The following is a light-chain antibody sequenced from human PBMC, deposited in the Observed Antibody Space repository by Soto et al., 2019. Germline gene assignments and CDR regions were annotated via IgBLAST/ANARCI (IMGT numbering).Light chain of an antibody. J-gene: IGKJ4*01. CDR1: QSVSSY. CDR3: EVRRVLLPRA. CDR2: DAS. Sequence: EIVLTQSPATLSLSPGERATLSCRASQSVSSYLAWYQQKPGQAPRLLIYDASNRATGIPARFSGSGSGTDFSFVSKIVEPEGGAVYYFEVRRVLLPRAIAGGT. V-gene: IGKV3-11*01.